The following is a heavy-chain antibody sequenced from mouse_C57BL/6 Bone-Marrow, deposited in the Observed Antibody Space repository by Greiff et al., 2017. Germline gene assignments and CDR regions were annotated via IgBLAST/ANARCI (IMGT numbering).Heavy chain of an antibody. V-gene: IGHV1-54*01. D-gene: IGHD2-1*01. J-gene: IGHJ4*01. CDR1: GYAFTNYL. Sequence: QVQLKESGAELVRPGTSVKVSCKASGYAFTNYLIEWVKQRPGQGLEWIGVINPGRGGTNSNEKFKGKGTLTADKSSSTAYMQLSSLTAEDSAVYFRARSRGNYGGDYWGQGTSVTVSS. CDR3: ARSRGNYGGDY. CDR2: INPGRGGT.